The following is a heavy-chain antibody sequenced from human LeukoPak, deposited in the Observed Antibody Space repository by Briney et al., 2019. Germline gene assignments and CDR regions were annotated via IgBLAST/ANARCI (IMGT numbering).Heavy chain of an antibody. CDR2: IHPNGHDT. D-gene: IGHD3-10*01. J-gene: IGHJ4*02. CDR1: GYTFSDHH. CDR3: SGHYGPGPV. Sequence: WASAKVSCKASGYTFSDHHILWVRQAPGQGLEWMGWIHPNGHDTKYAQKFQGRMTMTTDTSISTAYMELNRVTSDDTAVYYCSGHYGPGPVWGQGTLITASS. V-gene: IGHV1-2*02.